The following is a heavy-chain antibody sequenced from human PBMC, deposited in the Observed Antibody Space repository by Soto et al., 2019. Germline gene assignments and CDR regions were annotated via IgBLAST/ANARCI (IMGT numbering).Heavy chain of an antibody. CDR2: SSHSGGTT. V-gene: IGHV3-23*01. D-gene: IGHD3-3*01. Sequence: DVQLLESGGGLVQPGGSLRLSCAASGFTFSSFAMSWVRQAPGKGLEWVSASSHSGGTTYYADSVKGRFTISRDNSNNTLYLQMNSLRAEDTAVYYCAKDGAPYPWSEDNWFDPWGRGTLVTVSS. CDR1: GFTFSSFA. J-gene: IGHJ5*02. CDR3: AKDGAPYPWSEDNWFDP.